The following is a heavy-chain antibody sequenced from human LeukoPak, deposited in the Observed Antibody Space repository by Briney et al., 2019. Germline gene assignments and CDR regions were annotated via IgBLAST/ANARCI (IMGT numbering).Heavy chain of an antibody. CDR1: GFTFTNFA. V-gene: IGHV3-30*04. CDR2: IAFDGSEK. Sequence: GGSLRLSCVASGFTFTNFALHWVRQAPGKGLEWVALIAFDGSEKYYADSVKGRFTISRDNSKNTLYLQLNSLTSEDTAVYFCARVPPGRGAYYFDYWGQGTLVTVSS. J-gene: IGHJ4*02. CDR3: ARVPPGRGAYYFDY. D-gene: IGHD3-16*01.